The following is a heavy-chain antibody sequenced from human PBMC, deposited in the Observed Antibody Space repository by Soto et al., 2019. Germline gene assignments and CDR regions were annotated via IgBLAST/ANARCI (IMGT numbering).Heavy chain of an antibody. V-gene: IGHV3-74*03. CDR3: ARDRGYGFRGFYYYYGMDV. J-gene: IGHJ6*02. CDR2: INSDDSTT. D-gene: IGHD5-18*01. CDR1: GFSFGDYW. Sequence: EVQLVESGGGLVQPGGSLRLSCAASGFSFGDYWMHWVRQAPGKGLVWVSRINSDDSTTTYADSVKGRFTISRDNAKNTLYLQMNSLRAEDTAVYYCARDRGYGFRGFYYYYGMDVWGQGTTVTVSS.